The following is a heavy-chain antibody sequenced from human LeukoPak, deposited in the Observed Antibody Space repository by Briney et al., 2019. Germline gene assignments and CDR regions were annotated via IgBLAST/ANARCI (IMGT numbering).Heavy chain of an antibody. CDR3: ARVAAEAVGVPGAIGFGWLRRDYYYMDV. CDR2: INPSGGST. Sequence: ASVKVSFKASGYTFTIYYMHWVRQAPGEGLEWMGIINPSGGSTSYAQKFQGRVTITRDMSTSTVYMELSSLRSEDTAVYYCARVAAEAVGVPGAIGFGWLRRDYYYMDVWGKGTTVTVSS. J-gene: IGHJ6*03. D-gene: IGHD2-2*02. V-gene: IGHV1-46*01. CDR1: GYTFTIYY.